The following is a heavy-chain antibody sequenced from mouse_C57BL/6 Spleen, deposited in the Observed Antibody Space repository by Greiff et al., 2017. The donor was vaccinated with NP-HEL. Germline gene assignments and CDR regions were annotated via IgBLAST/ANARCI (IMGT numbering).Heavy chain of an antibody. J-gene: IGHJ2*01. CDR1: GYTFTSYW. Sequence: QVQLQQSGTELVKPGASVKLSCKASGYTFTSYWMHWVKQRPGQGLEWIGNINPSNGGTNYNEKFKSKGTLTVDKSSSTAYMQLSSLTSEDSAVYYCARNYYGSSYFDYWGQGTTLTVSS. CDR2: INPSNGGT. D-gene: IGHD1-1*01. CDR3: ARNYYGSSYFDY. V-gene: IGHV1-53*01.